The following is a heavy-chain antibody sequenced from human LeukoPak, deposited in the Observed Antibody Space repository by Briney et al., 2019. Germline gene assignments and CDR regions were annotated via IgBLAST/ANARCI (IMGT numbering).Heavy chain of an antibody. CDR1: RYIFNNYA. V-gene: IGHV7-4-1*04. CDR3: ARSNNDGDYLGVGFDY. CDR2: INTNTGNP. J-gene: IGHJ4*02. Sequence: GASVKVSCESSRYIFNNYAINWVRQAPGQGLEWMGWINTNTGNPTYARGFTGRFVFSSDTSVRMAYLQISSLKAEDTAVYYCARSNNDGDYLGVGFDYWGQGTLVTVSS. D-gene: IGHD3-16*01.